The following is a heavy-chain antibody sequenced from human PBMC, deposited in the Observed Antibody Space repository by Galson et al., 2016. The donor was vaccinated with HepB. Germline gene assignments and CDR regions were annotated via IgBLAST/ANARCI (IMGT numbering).Heavy chain of an antibody. CDR3: ASGTTMTPDYFDY. V-gene: IGHV3-33*01. CDR1: GFTFNSYG. CDR2: VWYDEINK. J-gene: IGHJ4*02. Sequence: SLRLSCAASGFTFNSYGMHWVRQAPGKGLEWVALVWYDEINKFYRDSVKGRFTISRDNSKNTLYLQMNNLRAEDTAVYYCASGTTMTPDYFDYWGQGTLVTV. D-gene: IGHD4-17*01.